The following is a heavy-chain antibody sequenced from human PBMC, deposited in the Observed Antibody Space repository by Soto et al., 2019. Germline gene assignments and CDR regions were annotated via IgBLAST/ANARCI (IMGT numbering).Heavy chain of an antibody. V-gene: IGHV4-4*02. CDR3: ARSGQSSGWYLLGAFXI. CDR2: IYHSGST. Sequence: SETLSLTCAVSSGSISSSNWWSWVRQPPGKGLEWIGEIYHSGSTNYNPSLKSRVTISVDKSKNQFSLKLSSVTAADTAVYYCARSGQSSGWYLLGAFXIWGQGTMVTVSS. J-gene: IGHJ3*02. D-gene: IGHD6-19*01. CDR1: SGSISSSNW.